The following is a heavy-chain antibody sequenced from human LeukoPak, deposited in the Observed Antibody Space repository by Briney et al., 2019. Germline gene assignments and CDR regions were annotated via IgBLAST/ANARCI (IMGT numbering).Heavy chain of an antibody. D-gene: IGHD6-13*01. J-gene: IGHJ4*02. CDR2: ISSSSSTI. CDR3: ASDHDSSWYILDY. Sequence: GGSLRLSCAASGFTFSSYSMNWVRQAPGKGLEWVSYISSSSSTIYYADSVKGRFTISRDNAKNSLYLQMNSLRAEDTAVYYCASDHDSSWYILDYWGQGTLVTVSS. CDR1: GFTFSSYS. V-gene: IGHV3-48*01.